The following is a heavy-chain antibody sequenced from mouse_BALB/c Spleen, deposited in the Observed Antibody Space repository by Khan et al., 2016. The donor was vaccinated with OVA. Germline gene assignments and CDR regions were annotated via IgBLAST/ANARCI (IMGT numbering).Heavy chain of an antibody. J-gene: IGHJ3*01. CDR1: GFTFSSYT. Sequence: VELVESGGGLVMPGGSLKLSCAASGFTFSSYTMSWVRQTPEKRLEWVATISSGGDNTYYPDSVKGRFTISRDNAKNNLYLQMSSLRSEDTALYYCARSNYGAFAYWGQGTLVTVSA. CDR3: ARSNYGAFAY. V-gene: IGHV5-9*03. CDR2: ISSGGDNT. D-gene: IGHD1-1*02.